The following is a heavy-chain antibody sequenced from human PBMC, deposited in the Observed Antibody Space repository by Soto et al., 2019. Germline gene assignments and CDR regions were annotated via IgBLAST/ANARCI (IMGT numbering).Heavy chain of an antibody. D-gene: IGHD3-22*01. CDR1: GGTFSSYA. V-gene: IGHV1-69*13. J-gene: IGHJ4*02. CDR3: ARDQAPLFYDSSGYYYFDY. CDR2: IIPIFGTA. Sequence: SVKVSCKASGGTFSSYAISWVRQAPGQGLEWMGGIIPIFGTANYAQKFQGRVTITADESTSTAYMELSSLRSEDTAVYYCARDQAPLFYDSSGYYYFDYWGQGTLVTVSS.